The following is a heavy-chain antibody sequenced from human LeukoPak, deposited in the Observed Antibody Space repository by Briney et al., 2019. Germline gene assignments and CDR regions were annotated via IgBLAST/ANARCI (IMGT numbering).Heavy chain of an antibody. J-gene: IGHJ6*02. CDR2: ISGSGGST. V-gene: IGHV3-23*01. Sequence: PGGSLRLSCAASGFTFSYYGMSWVRQAPGKGLEWVSAISGSGGSTYYADSVKGRFTISRDNSKNTLYLQMNSLRAEDTAVHYCAKPSTVTRSYYYYGMDVWGQGTTVTVSS. CDR3: AKPSTVTRSYYYYGMDV. D-gene: IGHD4-17*01. CDR1: GFTFSYYG.